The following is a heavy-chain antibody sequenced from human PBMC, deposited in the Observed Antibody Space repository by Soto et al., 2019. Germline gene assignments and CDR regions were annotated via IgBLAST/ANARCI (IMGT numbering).Heavy chain of an antibody. J-gene: IGHJ6*02. V-gene: IGHV1-2*04. CDR1: GYTFTGYY. CDR3: ARDLVVVPAAPEKSYYGMDV. CDR2: INPNSGGT. D-gene: IGHD2-2*01. Sequence: ASVKVSCKASGYTFTGYYMHWVRQAPGQGLEWMGWINPNSGGTNYAQKFQGWVTMTRDTSISTAYMELSRLRSDDTAVYYCARDLVVVPAAPEKSYYGMDVWGQGTTVTVSS.